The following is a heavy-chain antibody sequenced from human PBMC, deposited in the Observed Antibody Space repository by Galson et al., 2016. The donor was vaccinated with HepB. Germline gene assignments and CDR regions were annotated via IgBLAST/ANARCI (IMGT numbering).Heavy chain of an antibody. CDR1: GFTFSSYT. V-gene: IGHV3-11*01. J-gene: IGHJ4*02. Sequence: SLRLSCAASGFTFSSYTMSWVRQAPGRGLQWVSYMSTNGATTYYIDSVKGRFTIARDNARNTVYLQMDSLRAEDRAVYYCARSRCGSCAPSTFEYWGQGTLVTVAS. CDR3: ARSRCGSCAPSTFEY. D-gene: IGHD2-15*01. CDR2: MSTNGATT.